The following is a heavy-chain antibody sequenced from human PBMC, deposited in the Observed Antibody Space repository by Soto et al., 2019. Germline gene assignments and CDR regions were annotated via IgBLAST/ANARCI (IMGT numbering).Heavy chain of an antibody. J-gene: IGHJ4*02. CDR3: ARERIAGPFNN. CDR1: GDNFFGFH. D-gene: IGHD1-26*01. Sequence: ASVKVSCKTSGDNFFGFHIHWVRQAPGQGLEWMGGITPGNGDTNYAQPFQGRVTLTRDTSIDTAYMDLSGLKSDDTAAYYWARERIAGPFNNWGEGTRITVSS. CDR2: ITPGNGDT. V-gene: IGHV1-2*02.